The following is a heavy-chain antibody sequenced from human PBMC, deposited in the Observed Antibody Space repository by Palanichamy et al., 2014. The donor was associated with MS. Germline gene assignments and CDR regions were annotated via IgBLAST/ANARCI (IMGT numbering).Heavy chain of an antibody. Sequence: EVQLVESGGGLVQPGGSLRLSCAASGFTVSSYHVHWVRQATGKGLEWVSGIGTAGDTYYPGSVKGRFTIPRDNAKNSLYLQMNSLRAGDTAVYYCARVATVTTGGYYFDCWGQGTLVTVSS. J-gene: IGHJ4*02. CDR2: IGTAGDT. V-gene: IGHV3-13*01. D-gene: IGHD4-17*01. CDR1: GFTVSSYH. CDR3: ARVATVTTGGYYFDC.